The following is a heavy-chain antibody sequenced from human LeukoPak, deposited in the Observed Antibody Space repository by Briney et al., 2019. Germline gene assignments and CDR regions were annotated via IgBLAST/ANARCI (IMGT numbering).Heavy chain of an antibody. D-gene: IGHD6-13*01. J-gene: IGHJ4*02. CDR2: IRCDGSNK. Sequence: GGSLRLSCAASGFTFSSYGMHWVRQAPGKGLEWAAFIRCDGSNKHYADSVKGRFTISRDNSKNTLYLQMNSLRAEDTAVFYCAKDRPEGSSWYIFDYWGQGTLVTVSS. CDR1: GFTFSSYG. CDR3: AKDRPEGSSWYIFDY. V-gene: IGHV3-30*02.